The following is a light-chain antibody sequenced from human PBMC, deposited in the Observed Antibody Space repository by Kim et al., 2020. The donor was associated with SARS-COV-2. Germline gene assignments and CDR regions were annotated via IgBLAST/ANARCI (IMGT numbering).Light chain of an antibody. CDR2: HAS. J-gene: IGKJ2*02. CDR3: QHAGT. CDR1: QSFSSW. V-gene: IGKV1-5*01. Sequence: PSTLSASVGDRVTITCRASQSFSSWLAWYQQKPGKAPKLLIYHASSLEGGVPPRFSGSASGTEFTLTISSLQPDDFATYYCQHAGTFGQGTKLEI.